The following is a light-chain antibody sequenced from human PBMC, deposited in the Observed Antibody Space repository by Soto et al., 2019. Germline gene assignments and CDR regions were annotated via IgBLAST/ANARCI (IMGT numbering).Light chain of an antibody. CDR1: STDVGLYNY. CDR2: EVS. Sequence: QSALTQPASVSGSPGQSITISCTGSSTDVGLYNYVSWYQHHPGEAPKLIIYEVSNRPSGVSDRFSGSKSDNTASLTISGLQSEDEADYYCSSYTITAALVFGGGTKLTVL. V-gene: IGLV2-14*01. J-gene: IGLJ3*02. CDR3: SSYTITAALV.